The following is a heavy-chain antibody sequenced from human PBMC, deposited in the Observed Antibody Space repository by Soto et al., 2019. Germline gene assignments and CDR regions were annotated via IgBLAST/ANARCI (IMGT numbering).Heavy chain of an antibody. V-gene: IGHV3-15*01. J-gene: IGHJ4*02. CDR1: GFTFSNAW. Sequence: GGSLRLSCAACGFTFSNAWMSWVRQAPGKGLEWVGRIKSKTDGGTTDYAAPVKGRFTISRDDSKNTLYLQMNSLKTEDTAVYYCTTDLITYYDSSGYYYFDYWGQGTLVTVSS. CDR2: IKSKTDGGTT. D-gene: IGHD3-22*01. CDR3: TTDLITYYDSSGYYYFDY.